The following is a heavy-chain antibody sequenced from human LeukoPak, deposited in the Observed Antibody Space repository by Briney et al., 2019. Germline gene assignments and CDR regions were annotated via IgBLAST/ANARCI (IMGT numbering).Heavy chain of an antibody. CDR1: GFTFSSYE. V-gene: IGHV3-48*03. Sequence: GGSLRLSCTASGFTFSSYEMNWVRQAPGKGLEWVSYIRSAGSTIFYADSVKGRFTISRDNAKNSLYLQMNSLRAEDTAVYYCARQRWSWYFYMDVWGKGTTVTISS. CDR3: ARQRWSWYFYMDV. CDR2: IRSAGSTI. J-gene: IGHJ6*03. D-gene: IGHD2-15*01.